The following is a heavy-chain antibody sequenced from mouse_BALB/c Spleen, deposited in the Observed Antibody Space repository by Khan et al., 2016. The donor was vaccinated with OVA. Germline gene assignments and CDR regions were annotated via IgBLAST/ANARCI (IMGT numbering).Heavy chain of an antibody. Sequence: QVQLKQSGAELARPGASVKMSCKASGYTFTSYTMHWVKQRPGQALEWIGYIDPSSGYTTYNQKFRDKATLTADKSSSTAYIQLSSLTSEDSAVHYCARSAFYGRISYFDYWGPGTTLTVSS. J-gene: IGHJ2*01. CDR3: ARSAFYGRISYFDY. CDR2: IDPSSGYT. D-gene: IGHD1-1*01. CDR1: GYTFTSYT. V-gene: IGHV1-4*01.